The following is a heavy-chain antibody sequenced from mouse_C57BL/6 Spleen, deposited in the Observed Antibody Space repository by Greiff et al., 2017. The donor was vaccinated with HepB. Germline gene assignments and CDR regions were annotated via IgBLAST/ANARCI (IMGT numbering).Heavy chain of an antibody. CDR1: GFNIKDDY. D-gene: IGHD2-3*01. CDR2: IDPENGDT. Sequence: EVQLQQSGAELVRPGASVKLSCTASGFNIKDDYMHWVKQRPEQGLEWIGLIDPENGDTEYASKFQGKATITADTSSNTAYLQLSSLTSEDTAVYYCTTGYDRDMDDWGQGTSVTVSS. CDR3: TTGYDRDMDD. J-gene: IGHJ4*01. V-gene: IGHV14-4*01.